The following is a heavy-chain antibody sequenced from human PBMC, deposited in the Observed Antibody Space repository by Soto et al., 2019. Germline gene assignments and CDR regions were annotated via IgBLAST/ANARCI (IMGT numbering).Heavy chain of an antibody. D-gene: IGHD2-21*02. Sequence: PSETLSLTCIVSGESIISSSYYWGWIRQPPGKGLEWIGSIYYSGRTYYNPSFKSRVTISIDTSKNQFSLKLSSVTATDTAVYYCARQRTTVVTQAYFDHWGQGALVTASS. V-gene: IGHV4-39*01. CDR3: ARQRTTVVTQAYFDH. CDR1: GESIISSSYY. J-gene: IGHJ4*02. CDR2: IYYSGRT.